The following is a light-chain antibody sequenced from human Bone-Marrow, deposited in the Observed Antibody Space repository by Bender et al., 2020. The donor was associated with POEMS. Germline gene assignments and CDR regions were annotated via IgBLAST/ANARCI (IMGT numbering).Light chain of an antibody. J-gene: IGLJ3*02. CDR1: SSNIGAHA. CDR3: AVWDDSLNGWV. V-gene: IGLV1-44*01. Sequence: QSVLTQPPSASGTPGQRVTISCSGGSSNIGAHALNWYQHLPGTAPKLLIYSSHRRPSEVPDRFSGSRSGTSASLAISGLQSEEEADYYCAVWDDSLNGWVFGGGTKLTVL. CDR2: SSH.